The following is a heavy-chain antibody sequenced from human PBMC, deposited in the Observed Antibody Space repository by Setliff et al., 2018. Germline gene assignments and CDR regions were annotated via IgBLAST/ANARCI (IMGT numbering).Heavy chain of an antibody. CDR2: IKSKTDGGTT. J-gene: IGHJ3*02. V-gene: IGHV3-15*01. Sequence: PGGSLRLSCAASAFTFKNYWMSWVRQAPGKGLEWVGRIKSKTDGGTTDYAAPVKGRFTISRDDSKNTLYLQMNSLKTEDTAVYYCTTDPSPTFGGVIGAAFDIWGQGTMVTVSS. CDR1: AFTFKNYW. D-gene: IGHD3-16*01. CDR3: TTDPSPTFGGVIGAAFDI.